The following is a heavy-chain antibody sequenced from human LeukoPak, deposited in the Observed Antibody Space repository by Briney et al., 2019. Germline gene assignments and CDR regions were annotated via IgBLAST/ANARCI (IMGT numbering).Heavy chain of an antibody. Sequence: SKTLSLTCTVSGGSISSHYWSWIRQPPGKGLEWIGYIYYSGSTNYNPSLKSRVTISVDTSKNQFSLMLNSVTAADTAVYYCVRGLSGSSPGYYYYFYMDVWGKGTTVTVSS. V-gene: IGHV4-59*11. CDR1: GGSISSHY. CDR3: VRGLSGSSPGYYYYFYMDV. D-gene: IGHD3-22*01. CDR2: IYYSGST. J-gene: IGHJ6*03.